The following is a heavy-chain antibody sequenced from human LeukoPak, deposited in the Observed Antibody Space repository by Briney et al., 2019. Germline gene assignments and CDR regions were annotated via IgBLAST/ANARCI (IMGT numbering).Heavy chain of an antibody. CDR2: INSDGINT. CDR1: GFTFSNYW. CDR3: ATPRTYYDTLGAFDI. V-gene: IGHV3-74*01. D-gene: IGHD3-9*01. J-gene: IGHJ3*02. Sequence: GGSLRLSCAASGFTFSNYWMHWVRQAPGKGLVWVSRINSDGINTSYADSVKGRFTISRDNAKNSLYLQMNSLRAEDTAVYYCATPRTYYDTLGAFDIWGQGTMVTVSS.